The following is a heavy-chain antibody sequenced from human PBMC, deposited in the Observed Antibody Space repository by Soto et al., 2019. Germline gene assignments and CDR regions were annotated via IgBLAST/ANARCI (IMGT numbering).Heavy chain of an antibody. V-gene: IGHV3-23*01. CDR2: LSVSGDNT. Sequence: GGSLRLSCAASGFSFSNYAMSWVRQAPGKGLEWVSSLSVSGDNTYYADSVKGRFTISRDNSKNTLYLQMNSLRAEDTAVYYCAKPVLADSPINYYFDYWGQGTLVTVSS. D-gene: IGHD6-19*01. J-gene: IGHJ4*02. CDR1: GFSFSNYA. CDR3: AKPVLADSPINYYFDY.